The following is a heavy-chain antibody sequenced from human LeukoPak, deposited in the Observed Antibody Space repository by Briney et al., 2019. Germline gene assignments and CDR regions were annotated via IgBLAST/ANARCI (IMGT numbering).Heavy chain of an antibody. CDR1: GGSISSGDYY. CDR3: ARVSIYDSSGYYYIEYFQH. CDR2: IYYSGST. Sequence: SETLSLTCTVSGGSISSGDYYWSWIRQPPGKGLEWIGYIYYSGSTYYNPSLKSRVTLSVDTSKNQFSLKLSSVTAADTAVYYCARVSIYDSSGYYYIEYFQHWGQGTLVTVSS. J-gene: IGHJ1*01. D-gene: IGHD3-22*01. V-gene: IGHV4-30-4*08.